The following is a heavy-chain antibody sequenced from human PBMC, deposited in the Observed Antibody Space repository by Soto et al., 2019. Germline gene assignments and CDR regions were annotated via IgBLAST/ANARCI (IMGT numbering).Heavy chain of an antibody. CDR1: GGTFSSYA. J-gene: IGHJ5*02. D-gene: IGHD1-1*01. CDR2: IIPIFGTA. CDR3: AGNWNDVVFGTNWFDP. V-gene: IGHV1-69*13. Sequence: SVKASCKASGGTFSSYAISWVRQAPGQGLEWMGGIIPIFGTANYAQKFQGRVTITADESTSTAYMELSSLRSEDTAVYYCAGNWNDVVFGTNWFDPWGQGTLVTVSS.